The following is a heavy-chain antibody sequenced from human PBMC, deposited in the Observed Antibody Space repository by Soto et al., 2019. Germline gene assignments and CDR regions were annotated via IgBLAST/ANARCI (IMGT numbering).Heavy chain of an antibody. J-gene: IGHJ5*01. D-gene: IGHD2-2*01. V-gene: IGHV4-30-4*01. CDR3: ARDEYQLLSSVSWLDS. CDR1: GGSISDDSY. Sequence: SETLSLTCTVSGGSISDDSYWSWIRQTPGKGLEWIGYIYHTGNTYYNPSLRSRVSISVDKSKSQFSLKLISVTAADTAVYFCARDEYQLLSSVSWLDSWGQGTIVTVYS. CDR2: IYHTGNT.